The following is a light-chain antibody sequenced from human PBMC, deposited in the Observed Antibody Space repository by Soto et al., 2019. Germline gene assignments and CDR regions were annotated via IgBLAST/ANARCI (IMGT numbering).Light chain of an antibody. V-gene: IGKV1-39*01. J-gene: IGKJ2*01. CDR3: QQSYSTPYT. CDR1: QSISSY. CDR2: AAS. Sequence: DIQMTQSPSSLSASVGDRVTITCRASQSISSYLNWYQQKPGKAPKLLIYAASSLQSGVPSRFSRSGSATDFTLTISSLQPEDFATYYCQQSYSTPYTFGQGTKLEIK.